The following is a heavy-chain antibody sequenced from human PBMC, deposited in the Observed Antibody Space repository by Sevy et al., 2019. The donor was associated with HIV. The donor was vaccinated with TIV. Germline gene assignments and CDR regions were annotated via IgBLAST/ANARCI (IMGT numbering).Heavy chain of an antibody. D-gene: IGHD3-22*01. CDR2: ISGSGGST. CDR1: GFTFSSYA. Sequence: GGSLRLSCAASGFTFSSYAMSWVRQAPGKGLEWVSAISGSGGSTYYADSVKGRFTISRDNSKNMLYLQMNSLRAEDTAVYYCAKKDDSSGAFDIWGQGTMVTVSS. J-gene: IGHJ3*02. V-gene: IGHV3-23*01. CDR3: AKKDDSSGAFDI.